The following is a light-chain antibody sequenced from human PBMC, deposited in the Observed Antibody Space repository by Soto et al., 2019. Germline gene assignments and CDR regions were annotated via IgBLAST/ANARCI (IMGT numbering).Light chain of an antibody. CDR3: SSYAGSNSV. V-gene: IGLV2-8*01. J-gene: IGLJ3*02. Sequence: QSALTQPPSASGSPGQSVTISCTGTSSDVGGYNYVSWYQQHPGKAPKLMIYEVSKLPSGVPDRFSGSKSGNTASLTVSGLQAEDEADYYCSSYAGSNSVFGGGTKVTVL. CDR2: EVS. CDR1: SSDVGGYNY.